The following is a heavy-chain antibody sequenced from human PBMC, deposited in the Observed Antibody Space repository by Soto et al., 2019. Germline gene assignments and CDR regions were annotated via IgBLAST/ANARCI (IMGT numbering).Heavy chain of an antibody. V-gene: IGHV3-74*01. D-gene: IGHD3-22*01. CDR3: ARVKTYYYDSSGYYPPYYFDY. CDR1: GFTFSSYW. CDR2: INSDGSST. Sequence: GGSLRLSCAASGFTFSSYWMHWVRQAPGKGLVWVSRINSDGSSTSYADSVKGRFTISRDNAKNTLYLQMNSLRAEDTAVYYCARVKTYYYDSSGYYPPYYFDYWGQGTLVTVSS. J-gene: IGHJ4*02.